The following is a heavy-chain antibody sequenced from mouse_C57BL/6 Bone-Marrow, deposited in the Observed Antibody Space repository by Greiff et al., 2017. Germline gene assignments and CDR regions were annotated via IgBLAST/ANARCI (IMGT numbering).Heavy chain of an antibody. V-gene: IGHV10-1*01. CDR3: VRHLDGGFDY. CDR1: GFSFNTYA. Sequence: EVQLVESGGGLVQPKGSLKLSCAASGFSFNTYAMNWVRQAPGKGLEWVARIRSKSNNYATYYADSVKDRFTISRDDSESMLYLQMNNLKTEDTAMYYCVRHLDGGFDYWGQGTTLTVSS. J-gene: IGHJ2*01. CDR2: IRSKSNNYAT.